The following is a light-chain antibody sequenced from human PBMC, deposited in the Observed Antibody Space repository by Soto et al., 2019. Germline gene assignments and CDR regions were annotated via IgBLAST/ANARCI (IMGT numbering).Light chain of an antibody. CDR3: QQRCNWPPVT. J-gene: IGKJ4*01. CDR2: DTS. Sequence: EIVLTQSPATLSLSPGERATLSCSASQSVSGCLAWYQQKPGQAPRLLIYDTSDRATGIPARFSGSGSGTDFTLTISSLEPEDFAVYYCQQRCNWPPVTFGGGTKVAIK. V-gene: IGKV3-11*01. CDR1: QSVSGC.